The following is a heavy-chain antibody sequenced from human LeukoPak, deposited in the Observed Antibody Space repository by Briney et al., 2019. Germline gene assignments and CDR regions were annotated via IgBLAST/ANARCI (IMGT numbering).Heavy chain of an antibody. CDR3: ARRYIVAGTTY. CDR1: GGSIGSSSYY. J-gene: IGHJ4*02. V-gene: IGHV4-39*01. CDR2: IYYSGST. Sequence: SETLSLTCTVSGGSIGSSSYYWGWIRQPPGKGLEWIGSIYYSGSTYYNPSLKSRVTISVDTSKNQFSLKLSSVTAADTAVYYCARRYIVAGTTYWGQGTLVTVSS. D-gene: IGHD5-12*01.